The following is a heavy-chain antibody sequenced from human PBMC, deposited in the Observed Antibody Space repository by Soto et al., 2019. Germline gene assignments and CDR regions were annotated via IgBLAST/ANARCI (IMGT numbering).Heavy chain of an antibody. D-gene: IGHD2-15*01. CDR2: ISGNGNTI. Sequence: PGGSLRLSCAASAFTFSDYYMGWIRQAPGKGLEWLSYISGNGNTIYYADSVKGRFTVSRDNAKNLLYLQMNSLRVEDTAVYYCAASAVVAAHHWGRGALVTVSS. J-gene: IGHJ5*02. CDR3: AASAVVAAHH. V-gene: IGHV3-11*01. CDR1: AFTFSDYY.